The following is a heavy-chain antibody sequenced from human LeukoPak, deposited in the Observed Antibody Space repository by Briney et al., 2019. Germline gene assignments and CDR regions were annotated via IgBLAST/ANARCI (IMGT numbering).Heavy chain of an antibody. J-gene: IGHJ3*01. V-gene: IGHV3-30*04. CDR3: VGERGVKTFNP. D-gene: IGHD3-10*01. CDR1: GFSFSNHA. CDR2: ISYDGREK. Sequence: GGSPRLSCAASGFSFSNHAMHWSRQGPGKGRERVALISYDGREKDYTASLKGRLTISRDNPRNTLYLQMNTPTVADTAVYYCVGERGVKTFNPWGQGTVVTVS.